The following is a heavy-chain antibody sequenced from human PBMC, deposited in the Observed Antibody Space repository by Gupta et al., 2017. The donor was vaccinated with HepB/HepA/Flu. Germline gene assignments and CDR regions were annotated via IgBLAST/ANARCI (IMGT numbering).Heavy chain of an antibody. CDR2: ISNDGSST. D-gene: IGHD2-15*01. Sequence: QVQLVESGGGVVQPGRSLRLSCAASGFTLRSYGLHWVRQAPGKGLQWVTVISNDGSSTYYADSVKGRFTISRDNSENTLYLQMNSLRGEDTAVYYCAKDCGKYCSGASILRRDGYYGMDVWGQGTAVTVSS. J-gene: IGHJ6*02. CDR1: GFTLRSYG. CDR3: AKDCGKYCSGASILRRDGYYGMDV. V-gene: IGHV3-30*18.